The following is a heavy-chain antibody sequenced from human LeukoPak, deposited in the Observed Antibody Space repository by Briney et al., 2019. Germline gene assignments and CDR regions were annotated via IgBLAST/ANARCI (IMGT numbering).Heavy chain of an antibody. D-gene: IGHD2-21*02. CDR3: AREGAYCGGDCPYYMDV. CDR2: IRYDGSNK. V-gene: IGHV3-30*02. CDR1: GFPFSSYG. Sequence: GGSLRLSCAASGFPFSSYGMHWVRQAPGKGLEWVAFIRYDGSNKYYADSVKGRFTISRGNAKNSLYLQMNSLRAEDTALYYCAREGAYCGGDCPYYMDVWGKGTTVTVSS. J-gene: IGHJ6*03.